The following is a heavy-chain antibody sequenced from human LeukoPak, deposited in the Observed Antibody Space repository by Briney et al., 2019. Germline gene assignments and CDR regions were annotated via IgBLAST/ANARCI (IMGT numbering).Heavy chain of an antibody. CDR1: GFTFSSYE. J-gene: IGHJ6*02. V-gene: IGHV3-48*03. Sequence: PGGSLRLSCAASGFTFSSYEMNWVRQAPGKGLEWVSYISSSGSTIYYADSVKGRFTISRDNAKNSLYLQMNSLRAEDTAVYYCARDSSGGSSGWYAGPVQDLWIEVGNYYYGMDVWGQGTTVTVSS. CDR3: ARDSSGGSSGWYAGPVQDLWIEVGNYYYGMDV. D-gene: IGHD6-19*01. CDR2: ISSSGSTI.